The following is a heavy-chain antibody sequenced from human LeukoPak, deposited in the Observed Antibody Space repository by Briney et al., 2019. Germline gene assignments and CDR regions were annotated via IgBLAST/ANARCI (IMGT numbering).Heavy chain of an antibody. D-gene: IGHD2-2*02. V-gene: IGHV1-69*13. J-gene: IGHJ5*02. CDR2: IIPIFGTA. Sequence: ASVKVSCKASGGTFSSYAISWVRQAPGQGLEWMGGIIPIFGTANYAQKFQGRVTITADESTSTAYMELSSLRSEDTAVYYCARDQTKTRPIGYCSSTSCYTRQWFDPWGQGTLVTVSS. CDR1: GGTFSSYA. CDR3: ARDQTKTRPIGYCSSTSCYTRQWFDP.